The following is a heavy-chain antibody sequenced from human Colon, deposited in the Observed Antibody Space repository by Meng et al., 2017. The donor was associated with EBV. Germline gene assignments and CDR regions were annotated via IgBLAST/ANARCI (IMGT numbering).Heavy chain of an antibody. J-gene: IGHJ4*02. CDR1: GGSVSSGSYY. CDR2: IYYSGST. Sequence: QVELQESGPGLMKPSEILSLTCTVSGGSVSSGSYYWTWIRQPPGKGLEWIGYIYYSGSTNYNPSLKSRVTISVDTSKNQFSLKLSSVTAADTAVYYCASLRGYSVNDWRGRFDYWGQGTLVTVSS. V-gene: IGHV4-61*01. D-gene: IGHD5/OR15-5a*01. CDR3: ASLRGYSVNDWRGRFDY.